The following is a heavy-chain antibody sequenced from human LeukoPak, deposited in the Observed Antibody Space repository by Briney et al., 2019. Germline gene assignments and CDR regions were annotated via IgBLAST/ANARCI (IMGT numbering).Heavy chain of an antibody. V-gene: IGHV3-11*01. Sequence: GGSLRLPCAASGFTFSDYYMSWIRRAPGKGLEWDSYISSSGSTIYYADSVKGRFTISRDNAKNSLYLQMNSLRAEDTAVYYCARDYYYDSSGYYSYWGQGTLVTVSS. CDR3: ARDYYYDSSGYYSY. J-gene: IGHJ4*02. CDR2: ISSSGSTI. D-gene: IGHD3-22*01. CDR1: GFTFSDYY.